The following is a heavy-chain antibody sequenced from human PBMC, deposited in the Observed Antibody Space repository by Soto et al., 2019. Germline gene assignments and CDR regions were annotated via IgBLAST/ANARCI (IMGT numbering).Heavy chain of an antibody. CDR1: GFTFRSHG. CDR3: ARWSDNKVVDP. Sequence: QVQLVESGGGVVQPGRSLRLSCEASGFTFRSHGMHWARQAPGKGLEWLAVIWYDGSEKYYADSVKGRFTISRDNSKNTLYLKMNSLTVEDTAVYYCARWSDNKVVDPWGQGTVVTVS. J-gene: IGHJ5*02. D-gene: IGHD1-1*01. CDR2: IWYDGSEK. V-gene: IGHV3-33*01.